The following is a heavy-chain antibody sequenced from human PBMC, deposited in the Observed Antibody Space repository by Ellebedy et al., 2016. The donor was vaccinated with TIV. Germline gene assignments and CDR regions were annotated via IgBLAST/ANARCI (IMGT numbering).Heavy chain of an antibody. CDR2: IRFDGSTI. V-gene: IGHV3-11*01. CDR3: ARGGTISLSYFDY. CDR1: AFMFSDHY. Sequence: GESLKISXAASAFMFSDHYMSWIRQAPGKGLEWVSYIRFDGSTIYYADSVKCRFTISRANSENSLYLQMNSLRAEDTAVYYCARGGTISLSYFDYWGQGTLVTVSS. D-gene: IGHD3-9*01. J-gene: IGHJ4*02.